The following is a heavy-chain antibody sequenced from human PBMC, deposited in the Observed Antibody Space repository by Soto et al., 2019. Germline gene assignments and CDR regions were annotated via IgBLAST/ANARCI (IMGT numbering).Heavy chain of an antibody. CDR3: ARGGSLLWFGESSNWFDP. J-gene: IGHJ5*02. Sequence: QVQLVQSGAEVKKPGASVKVSCKASGYTFTSYGINWVRQAPGQGLEWMGWISAYKGNTNYAQKFLDRVTMTTDTSTNTAYMELRTLGSDDTAVYYCARGGSLLWFGESSNWFDPWGQGTRVTVSS. V-gene: IGHV1-18*01. D-gene: IGHD3-10*01. CDR2: ISAYKGNT. CDR1: GYTFTSYG.